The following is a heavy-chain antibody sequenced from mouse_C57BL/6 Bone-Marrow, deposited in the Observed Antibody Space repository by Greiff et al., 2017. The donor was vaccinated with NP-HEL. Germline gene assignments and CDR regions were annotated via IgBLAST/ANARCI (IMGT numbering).Heavy chain of an antibody. J-gene: IGHJ3*01. CDR3: ARPDGYSFAY. CDR1: GFTFSDYY. CDR2: ISNGGGST. V-gene: IGHV5-12*01. D-gene: IGHD2-3*01. Sequence: EVKLVESGGGLVQPGGSLKLSCAASGFTFSDYYMYWVRQTPEKRLEWVAYISNGGGSTYYPDTVKGRFTISIDNAKNTLYLQMSRLKSEDTAMYYCARPDGYSFAYWGQGTLVTVSA.